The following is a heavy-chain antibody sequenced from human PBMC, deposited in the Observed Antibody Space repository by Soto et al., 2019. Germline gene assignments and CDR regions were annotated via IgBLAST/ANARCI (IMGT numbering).Heavy chain of an antibody. V-gene: IGHV1-69*01. CDR1: GGTFSSYA. J-gene: IGHJ4*02. D-gene: IGHD3-22*01. CDR2: IIPIFGTA. CDR3: ARGTPTYYYDSSGYREFDY. Sequence: QVQLVQSGAEVKKPGSSVKVSCKASGGTFSSYAISCVRQAPGQGLEWMGGIIPIFGTANYAQKFQGRVTITADESTSTAYMELSSLRSEDTAVYYCARGTPTYYYDSSGYREFDYWGQGTLVTVSS.